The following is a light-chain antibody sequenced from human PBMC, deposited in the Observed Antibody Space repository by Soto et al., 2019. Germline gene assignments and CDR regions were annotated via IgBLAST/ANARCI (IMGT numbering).Light chain of an antibody. CDR2: GAS. CDR1: QSVSDGY. V-gene: IGKV3-20*01. CDR3: HHYGASPLYI. J-gene: IGKJ2*01. Sequence: EVVLTQSPATLSLSPGERATLSCRASQSVSDGYLAWYQQRPGQTPRLVIYGASSRASGIPDRFSGGGSGTDFPLSISRLEPEDFAFYFCHHYGASPLYIFGQGTKLEMK.